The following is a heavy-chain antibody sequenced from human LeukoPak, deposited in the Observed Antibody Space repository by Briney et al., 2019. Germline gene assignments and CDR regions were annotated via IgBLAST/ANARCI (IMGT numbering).Heavy chain of an antibody. Sequence: GGSLRLSCAASGFTFSSHWMHWVRHVPGEGLVWVSRISRDGRSTACADSVKGRFTISRDNAKNTLYLQMNSLRAEDTAAYSCTSDTVDTSLGIDYWGLGTLVTVSS. CDR3: TSDTVDTSLGIDY. J-gene: IGHJ4*02. CDR1: GFTFSSHW. CDR2: ISRDGRST. V-gene: IGHV3-74*01. D-gene: IGHD5-18*01.